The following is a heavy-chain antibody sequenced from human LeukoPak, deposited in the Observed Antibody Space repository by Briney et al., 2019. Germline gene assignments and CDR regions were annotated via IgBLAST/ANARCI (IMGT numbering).Heavy chain of an antibody. CDR2: ISYDGSNK. J-gene: IGHJ6*02. CDR1: GFTFSSYG. CDR3: ARGQDIVVVPASDYYYGMDV. Sequence: GGSLRLSCAASGFTFSSYGMHWVRQAPGKGLEWVAVISYDGSNKYYADSVKGRFTISRDNSKNTLYLQMNSLRAEDTAVYYCARGQDIVVVPASDYYYGMDVWGQGTTVTVSS. V-gene: IGHV3-30*03. D-gene: IGHD2-2*01.